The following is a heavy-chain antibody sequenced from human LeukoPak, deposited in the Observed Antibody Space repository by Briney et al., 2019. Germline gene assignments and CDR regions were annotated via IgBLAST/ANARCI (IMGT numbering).Heavy chain of an antibody. V-gene: IGHV3-7*01. J-gene: IGHJ4*02. D-gene: IGHD2-15*01. Sequence: GGSLRLSCAASGFAFSNYWMNWARQAPGEGLEWVANIKQDGSETNYVDSVKGRFTISRDNAKNSLYLQMNSLRAEDTALYYCGSTNSFSYWGRGTLVTVSS. CDR3: GSTNSFSY. CDR1: GFAFSNYW. CDR2: IKQDGSET.